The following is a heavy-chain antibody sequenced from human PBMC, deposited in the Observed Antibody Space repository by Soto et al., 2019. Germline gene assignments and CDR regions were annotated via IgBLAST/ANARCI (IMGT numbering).Heavy chain of an antibody. CDR1: GFTFSSYW. CDR2: INSDGRST. D-gene: IGHD7-27*01. V-gene: IGHV3-74*01. CDR3: TRGDLGTPYY. J-gene: IGHJ4*02. Sequence: EGQLVESGGGLVQPGGSLRLSCLASGFTFSSYWMHWVRQAPWKGLKWVSGINSDGRSTNYSGSVQGGFTTSRDNDNNTLYLQMNSLRVEDTAVYYCTRGDLGTPYYWCQGTLVNVSS.